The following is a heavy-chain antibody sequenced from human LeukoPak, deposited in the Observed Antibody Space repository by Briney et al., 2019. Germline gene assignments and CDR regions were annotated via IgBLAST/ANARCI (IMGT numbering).Heavy chain of an antibody. V-gene: IGHV3-9*01. CDR1: GFTFDDYA. D-gene: IGHD3-10*01. J-gene: IGHJ3*02. CDR3: AKLVSDVGDLTRGYAFDI. Sequence: GGSLRLSCAASGFTFDDYAMHWVRQAPGKGLEWVSGISWNSGSIGYADSVKGRFTIPRDNAKNSLYLQMNSLRAEDTALYYCAKLVSDVGDLTRGYAFDIWGQGTMVTVSS. CDR2: ISWNSGSI.